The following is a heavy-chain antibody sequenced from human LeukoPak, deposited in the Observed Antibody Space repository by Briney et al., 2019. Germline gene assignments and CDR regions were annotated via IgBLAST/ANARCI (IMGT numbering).Heavy chain of an antibody. CDR1: GYTFTSYY. CDR2: INPSGGST. CDR3: ATYDRMSLAVAFDI. Sequence: GASVKVSCKASGYTFTSYYMHWVRQAPGQGLEWMGIINPSGGSTSYAQKFQGRVTMTEDTSTDTAYMELSSLRSEDTAVYYCATYDRMSLAVAFDIWGQGTMVTVSS. J-gene: IGHJ3*02. D-gene: IGHD3-16*01. V-gene: IGHV1-46*01.